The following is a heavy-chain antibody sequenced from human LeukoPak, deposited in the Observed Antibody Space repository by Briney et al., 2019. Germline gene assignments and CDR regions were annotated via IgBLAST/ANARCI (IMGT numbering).Heavy chain of an antibody. CDR1: GFTFSSFE. Sequence: GGSLRLSCAASGFTFSSFEMNWVRQAPGKGLEWVSYISSSGSTIYYADSVKGRFTISRDNAKNSLYLQMNSLRAEDTAVYYCARVQTAAESLLGLDYWGQGTLVTVSS. J-gene: IGHJ4*02. CDR3: ARVQTAAESLLGLDY. D-gene: IGHD6-13*01. CDR2: ISSSGSTI. V-gene: IGHV3-48*03.